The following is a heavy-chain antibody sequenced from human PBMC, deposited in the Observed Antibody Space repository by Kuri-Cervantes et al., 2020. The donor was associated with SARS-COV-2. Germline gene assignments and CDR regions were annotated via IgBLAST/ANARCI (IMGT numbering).Heavy chain of an antibody. CDR2: IYYSGST. V-gene: IGHV4-39*01. CDR1: TFSSYA. D-gene: IGHD6-19*01. J-gene: IGHJ4*02. Sequence: TFSSYAMSWVRQAPGKGLEWIGSIYYSGSTYYNPSLKSRVTISVDTSKNQFSLKLSSVTAADTAVYYCARHARGWYRDDYWGQGTLVTVSS. CDR3: ARHARGWYRDDY.